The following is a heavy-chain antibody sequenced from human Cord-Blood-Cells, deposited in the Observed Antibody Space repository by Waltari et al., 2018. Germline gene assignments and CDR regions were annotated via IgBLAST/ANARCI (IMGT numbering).Heavy chain of an antibody. V-gene: IGHV1-18*01. Sequence: QVQLVQSGAEVKKPGASVKVSCKASGYTFTSYGISWVRQAPGQGLEWMGWISADNGHTNYAQKLQGRDTMTTDTSTRAAEMELRRLRSDDTDVYYSARMGGRSAGGGRYYVDYCGRGALVTVSS. CDR1: GYTFTSYG. CDR3: ARMGGRSAGGGRYYVDY. J-gene: IGHJ4*02. CDR2: ISADNGHT. D-gene: IGHD3-16*01.